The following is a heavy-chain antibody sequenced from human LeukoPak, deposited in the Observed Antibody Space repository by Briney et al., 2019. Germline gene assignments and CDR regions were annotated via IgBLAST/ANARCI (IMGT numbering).Heavy chain of an antibody. CDR1: GFTFSSYS. J-gene: IGHJ4*02. Sequence: GGSLRLSCAASGFTFSSYSMNWVRQAPGKGLEWVSFISSGSSYKYYADSEDGLFTISRNNAKNSLPLQMNMLRAENTVVYYCATGRSGSPGLFDSWGQGTLVTVSS. V-gene: IGHV3-21*04. D-gene: IGHD3-10*01. CDR3: ATGRSGSPGLFDS. CDR2: ISSGSSYK.